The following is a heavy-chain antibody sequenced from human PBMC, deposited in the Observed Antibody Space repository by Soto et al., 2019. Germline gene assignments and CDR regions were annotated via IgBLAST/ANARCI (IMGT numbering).Heavy chain of an antibody. J-gene: IGHJ4*02. D-gene: IGHD6-13*01. V-gene: IGHV4-59*01. CDR3: ARYRREAVAGYTLDN. CDR1: GGSISSNY. CDR2: AYNSGST. Sequence: PSETLSLTCTVSGGSISSNYWTWIRQPPGKGLEWIGYAYNSGSTNYNPSLKSRVTISEDTSKSQFSLKVNSMTAADPAVYYCARYRREAVAGYTLDNWGQGTLVTVSS.